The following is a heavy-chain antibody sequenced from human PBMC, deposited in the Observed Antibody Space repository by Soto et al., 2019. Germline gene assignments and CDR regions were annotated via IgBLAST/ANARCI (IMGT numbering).Heavy chain of an antibody. V-gene: IGHV3-30-3*01. CDR3: ARASITMVRGVLYYYYGMDV. CDR2: ISYDGSNK. J-gene: IGHJ6*02. Sequence: PGGSLRLSCAASGFTFSSFSLHWVRQAPGKGLEWLALISYDGSNKYNADSVKGRFTISRDNSNNTLYLQLNSLRPEDTAVYYCARASITMVRGVLYYYYGMDVWGQVTTVTVSS. CDR1: GFTFSSFS. D-gene: IGHD3-10*01.